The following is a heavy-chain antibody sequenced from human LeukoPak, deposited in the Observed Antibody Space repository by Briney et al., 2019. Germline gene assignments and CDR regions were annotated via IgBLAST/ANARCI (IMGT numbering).Heavy chain of an antibody. CDR1: GFTFSDYY. V-gene: IGHV3-23*01. D-gene: IGHD3-10*01. CDR3: AKAMGYGRGYYYYMDV. CDR2: ISGSGGST. Sequence: PGGSLRLSCAASGFTFSDYYMSWVRQAPGKGLEWVSAISGSGGSTYYADSVKGRFTISRDNSKNTLYLQMNSLRAEDTAVYYCAKAMGYGRGYYYYMDVWGKGTTVTVSS. J-gene: IGHJ6*03.